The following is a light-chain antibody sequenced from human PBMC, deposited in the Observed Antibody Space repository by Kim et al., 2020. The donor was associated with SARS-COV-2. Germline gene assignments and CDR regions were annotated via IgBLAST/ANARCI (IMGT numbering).Light chain of an antibody. CDR2: GAS. CDR3: QQYNNWPPVT. V-gene: IGKV3-15*01. CDR1: QSVSSN. J-gene: IGKJ4*01. Sequence: EIVMTQSPATLSVSPGESATLSCRASQSVSSNLAWYQHKVGQAPRLLIYGASTRATGIPARLSGSGSGTEFTLTISSLQSEDFAVYYCQQYNNWPPVTFGGGTKVDIK.